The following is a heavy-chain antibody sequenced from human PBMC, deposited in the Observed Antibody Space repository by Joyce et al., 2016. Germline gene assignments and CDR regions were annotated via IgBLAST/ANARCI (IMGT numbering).Heavy chain of an antibody. D-gene: IGHD6-25*01. CDR1: GLTLSNYG. J-gene: IGHJ4*02. CDR3: AKILTATYSSGWFLDY. CDR2: ISYDGIYK. V-gene: IGHV3-30*18. Sequence: QVQLVESGGGVVQPGRSLRLSCAASGLTLSNYGVHWGRQAPGKGLEWVAVISYDGIYKYYVDSVKGRFTISRDNSKNTVFLEMNSLRTEDTAVYYCAKILTATYSSGWFLDYWGQGTLVTVSS.